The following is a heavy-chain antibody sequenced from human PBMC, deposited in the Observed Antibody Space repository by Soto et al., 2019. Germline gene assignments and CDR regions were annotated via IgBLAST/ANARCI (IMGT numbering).Heavy chain of an antibody. Sequence: GASVKVSCKPSGYSFSNFYVHWVRQAPGQGLEWMGIIDPSSGTTSYTQKLQGRVTMTTDTSTSTAYMELRSLRSDDTAVYYCARGSIAVAGMYGMDVWGQGTTVTVSS. D-gene: IGHD6-19*01. J-gene: IGHJ6*02. CDR2: IDPSSGTT. V-gene: IGHV1-46*01. CDR3: ARGSIAVAGMYGMDV. CDR1: GYSFSNFY.